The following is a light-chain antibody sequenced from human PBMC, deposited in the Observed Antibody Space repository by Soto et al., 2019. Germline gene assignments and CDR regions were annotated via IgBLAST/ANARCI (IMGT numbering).Light chain of an antibody. CDR3: QQYNNWPPLT. J-gene: IGKJ4*01. CDR1: QSVSSN. V-gene: IGKV3-15*01. CDR2: GAS. Sequence: IVMTQAPATLSVSPRERATLSCRDSQSVSSNLAWYQRKPGQAPRLLIHGASTRATGIPARFSGSGSGTEFTLTLSSLQSEDFAVYYCQQYNNWPPLTFGGGTKVDIK.